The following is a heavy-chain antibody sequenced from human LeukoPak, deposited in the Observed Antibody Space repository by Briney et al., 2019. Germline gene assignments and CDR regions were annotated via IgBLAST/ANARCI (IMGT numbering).Heavy chain of an antibody. CDR1: GFTFGTYA. J-gene: IGHJ4*02. D-gene: IGHD1-26*01. CDR2: ISGSGVST. Sequence: GGSLRLSCAASGFTFGTYAMNWVRRAPGKGLEWVSSISGSGVSTFYADSVKGRFTISRDNSKNTLYLQMHSLRGEDTAMYYCAKTVGVNFFDYWGQGTLVTVSS. CDR3: AKTVGVNFFDY. V-gene: IGHV3-23*01.